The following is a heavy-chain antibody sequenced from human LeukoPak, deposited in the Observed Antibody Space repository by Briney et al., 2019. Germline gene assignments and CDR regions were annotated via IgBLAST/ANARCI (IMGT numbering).Heavy chain of an antibody. CDR1: GYIFTDYY. CDR3: ARAYYDSSGNDLDAFDI. V-gene: IGHV1-8*02. D-gene: IGHD3-22*01. J-gene: IGHJ3*02. CDR2: MNPNSGNT. Sequence: ASVKVSCKASGYIFTDYYMHWVRQAPGQELGWMGWMNPNSGNTGYAQKFQGRVTMTRNTSISTAYMELSSLRSEDTAVYYCARAYYDSSGNDLDAFDIWGQGTMVTVSS.